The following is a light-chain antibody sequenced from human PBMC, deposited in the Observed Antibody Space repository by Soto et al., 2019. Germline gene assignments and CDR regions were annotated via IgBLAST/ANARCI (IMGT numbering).Light chain of an antibody. CDR3: QQYYSPWT. Sequence: DIVMTQSPDSLAVSLGERATINCKSSQSVLYSSNNKNYLAWYQQKPGQPPKLLIYWASTRESGVPERFSGSGSGTDFTLTISSLQAEDVAVYYWQQYYSPWTFGQGTKVEIK. CDR2: WAS. J-gene: IGKJ1*01. V-gene: IGKV4-1*01. CDR1: QSVLYSSNNKNY.